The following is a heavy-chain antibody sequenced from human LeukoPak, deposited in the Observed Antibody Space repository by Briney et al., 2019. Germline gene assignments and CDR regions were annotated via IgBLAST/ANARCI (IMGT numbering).Heavy chain of an antibody. CDR3: ARHSRIEGYYFDY. J-gene: IGHJ4*02. Sequence: PSETLSLTCTVSGGSISSSSYYWGWIRQTPGKGLEWIGSIYYSGSTYYNPSLKSRVTISVDTSKNQFSLKLSSVTAADTAVYYCARHSRIEGYYFDYWGQGTLVTVSS. D-gene: IGHD2/OR15-2a*01. V-gene: IGHV4-39*01. CDR1: GGSISSSSYY. CDR2: IYYSGST.